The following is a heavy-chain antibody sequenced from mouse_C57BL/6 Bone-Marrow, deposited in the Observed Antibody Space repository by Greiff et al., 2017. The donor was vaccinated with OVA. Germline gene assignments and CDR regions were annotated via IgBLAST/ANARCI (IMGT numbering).Heavy chain of an antibody. CDR2: ISGGGGNT. V-gene: IGHV5-9*04. D-gene: IGHD2-3*01. CDR1: GFTFSSYT. Sequence: DVHLVESGGGLVKPGGSLQLSCAASGFTFSSYTMSWVRQTPEKRLEWVPTISGGGGNTYYPDSVKGRFTISRDNAKNTLYLQMSRLRSEDTAVYYCARQAWLLRFAYWGQGTLVTVSA. CDR3: ARQAWLLRFAY. J-gene: IGHJ3*01.